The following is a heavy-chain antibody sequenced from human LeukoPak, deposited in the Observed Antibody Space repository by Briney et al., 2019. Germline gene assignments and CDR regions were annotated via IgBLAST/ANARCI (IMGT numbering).Heavy chain of an antibody. J-gene: IGHJ6*03. CDR2: ISSSSSYI. V-gene: IGHV3-21*01. D-gene: IGHD3-10*01. CDR3: ARDVRWFGESDYYYYMDV. Sequence: GGSLRLSCAASGFTFDDYGMSWVRQAPGKGLEWVSSISSSSSYIYYADSVKGRFTISRDNAKNSLYLQMNSLRAEDTAVYYCARDVRWFGESDYYYYMDVWGKGTTVTISS. CDR1: GFTFDDYG.